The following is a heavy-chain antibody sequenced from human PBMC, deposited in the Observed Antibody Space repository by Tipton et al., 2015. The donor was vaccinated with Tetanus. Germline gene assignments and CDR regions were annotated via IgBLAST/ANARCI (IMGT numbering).Heavy chain of an antibody. Sequence: TLSLTCSVSGASISSGGYFWNWIRHRPGKGLEWIGYIYYSGSTTYSPSFKSRVTISVDTPKNQFSLKLTSLTVADTAVYYCARGGSYSYGPRGFDLWGRGTLVTVSS. CDR3: ARGGSYSYGPRGFDL. D-gene: IGHD5-18*01. V-gene: IGHV4-31*03. CDR2: IYYSGST. J-gene: IGHJ2*01. CDR1: GASISSGGYF.